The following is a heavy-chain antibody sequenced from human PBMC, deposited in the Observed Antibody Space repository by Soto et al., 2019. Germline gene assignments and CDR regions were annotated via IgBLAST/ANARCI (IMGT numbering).Heavy chain of an antibody. Sequence: PGWSLRLSCAASGFTLSSYSMNWVRQAPGNGLEWVSSISSSSSYIYYADSVKGRFTISRDNAKNSLYLQMNSLRAEDTAVYYCARERLYYYDSSGYSGFDYWGQGTLVTVSS. V-gene: IGHV3-21*01. CDR2: ISSSSSYI. CDR3: ARERLYYYDSSGYSGFDY. CDR1: GFTLSSYS. D-gene: IGHD3-22*01. J-gene: IGHJ4*02.